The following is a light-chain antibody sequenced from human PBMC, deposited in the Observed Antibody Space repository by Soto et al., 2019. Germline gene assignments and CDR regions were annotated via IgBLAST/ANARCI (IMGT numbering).Light chain of an antibody. J-gene: IGLJ2*01. V-gene: IGLV2-23*01. CDR3: CSYADRNSVV. CDR2: EGS. Sequence: SALTQPASVSGSPGQSITISCTGTSSDVGSYNLVSWYQQHPDKAPKLMIYEGSKRPSGVSNRFSGSKSGNTASLTISGLQAEDEADYYCCSYADRNSVVFGGGTKVTVL. CDR1: SSDVGSYNL.